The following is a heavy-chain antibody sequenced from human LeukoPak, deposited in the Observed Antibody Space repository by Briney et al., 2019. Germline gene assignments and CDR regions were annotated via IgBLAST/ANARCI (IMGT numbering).Heavy chain of an antibody. J-gene: IGHJ4*02. CDR2: IIPILGIA. Sequence: SVKVSCEASGVTFSSYAISWVRQAPGQGLEWMGGIIPILGIANYAQKFQGRVTITADKSTSTAYIELSSLRSEDTAVYYCARDSLRGEDFWGQGTLVTVSS. V-gene: IGHV1-69*10. D-gene: IGHD3-16*01. CDR1: GVTFSSYA. CDR3: ARDSLRGEDF.